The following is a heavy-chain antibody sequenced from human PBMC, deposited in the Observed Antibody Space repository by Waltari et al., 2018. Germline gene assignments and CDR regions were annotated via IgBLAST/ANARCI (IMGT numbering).Heavy chain of an antibody. CDR3: ARDRRMITFGGVIALDY. CDR1: GFTFSSYE. Sequence: EVQLVESGGGLVQPGGSLRLSCAASGFTFSSYEMNWVRQAPGKGLEWVSYISSSGSTIYYADSVKGRFTISRDNAKNSLYLQMNSLRAEDTAVYYCARDRRMITFGGVIALDYWGQGTLVTVSS. V-gene: IGHV3-48*03. D-gene: IGHD3-16*02. J-gene: IGHJ4*02. CDR2: ISSSGSTI.